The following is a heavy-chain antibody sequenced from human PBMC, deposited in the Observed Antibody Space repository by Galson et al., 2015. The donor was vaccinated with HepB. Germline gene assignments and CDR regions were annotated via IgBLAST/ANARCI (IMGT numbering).Heavy chain of an antibody. CDR2: ISAYNGNT. J-gene: IGHJ4*02. CDR1: GYTFTSYG. CDR3: ARGVDYGDYQGPSEFDY. V-gene: IGHV1-18*01. D-gene: IGHD4-17*01. Sequence: SVKVSCKASGYTFTSYGISWVRQAPGQGLEWMGWISAYNGNTNYAQKLQGRVTMTTDTSTSTAYMELRSLRSDDTAVYYCARGVDYGDYQGPSEFDYWGQGTLVTVSS.